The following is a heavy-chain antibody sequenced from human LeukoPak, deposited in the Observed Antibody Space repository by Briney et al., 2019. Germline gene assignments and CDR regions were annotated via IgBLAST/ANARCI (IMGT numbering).Heavy chain of an antibody. CDR1: GYTFTSYY. D-gene: IGHD6-13*01. V-gene: IGHV1-46*01. J-gene: IGHJ4*02. CDR2: INPSGGSS. Sequence: ASVKVSCKASGYTFTSYYIHCVRQAPGQGLEWMGIINPSGGSSSYAQKFQDRVTMTRDTSTSTVYMVLSSLRSEDTAVYYCARGIAADYWGQGTLVTVSS. CDR3: ARGIAADY.